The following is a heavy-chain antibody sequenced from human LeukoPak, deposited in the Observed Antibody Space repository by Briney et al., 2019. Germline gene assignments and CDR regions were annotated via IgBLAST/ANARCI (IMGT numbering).Heavy chain of an antibody. CDR2: ISGDGGST. CDR1: GFTFDDYA. D-gene: IGHD4-17*01. CDR3: AKDYHAMTTGDY. Sequence: GGSPRLSCAASGFTFDDYAMHWVRQAPGKGLEWVSLISGDGGSTYYADSVKGRFTISRDNSKNSLYLQMNSLRTEDTALYYCAKDYHAMTTGDYWGQGTLVTVSS. V-gene: IGHV3-43*02. J-gene: IGHJ4*02.